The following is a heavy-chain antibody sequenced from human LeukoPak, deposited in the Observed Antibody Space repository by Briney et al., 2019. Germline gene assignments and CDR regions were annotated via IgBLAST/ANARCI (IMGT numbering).Heavy chain of an antibody. CDR3: ARLPRVVPASGYYYFDY. J-gene: IGHJ4*02. D-gene: IGHD3-22*01. V-gene: IGHV4-61*02. CDR2: IYTSGST. Sequence: SETLSLTCTVSGGSISSGSYYWSWIRQPAGKGLEWIGRIYTSGSTYYNPSLKSRVTISVDTSKNQFSLKLSSVTAADTAVYYCARLPRVVPASGYYYFDYWGQGTLVTVSS. CDR1: GGSISSGSYY.